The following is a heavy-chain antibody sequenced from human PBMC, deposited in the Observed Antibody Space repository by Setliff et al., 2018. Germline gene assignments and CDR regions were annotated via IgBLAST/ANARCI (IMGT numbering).Heavy chain of an antibody. V-gene: IGHV4-59*11. CDR2: IYYTGST. CDR3: AREVGISGYYGRSSHNAFDI. Sequence: PSETLTLTCTVSGDSTSSHFWTWVRQPPGKGLEWVGHIYYTGSTSYNASVKSRVTVSLDTSKNQFSLNLNSVTAADTAVYYCAREVGISGYYGRSSHNAFDIWGQGTMVTVSS. D-gene: IGHD3-22*01. CDR1: GDSTSSHF. J-gene: IGHJ3*02.